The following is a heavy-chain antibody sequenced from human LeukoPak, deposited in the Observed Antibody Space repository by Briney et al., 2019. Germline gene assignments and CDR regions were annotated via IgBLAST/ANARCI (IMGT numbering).Heavy chain of an antibody. J-gene: IGHJ6*03. CDR2: ISSSSSTI. CDR1: GFTFSSDA. D-gene: IGHD3-22*01. V-gene: IGHV3-48*01. Sequence: PGGSLRLSCAASGFTFSSDAMNWVRQAPGKGLEWVSYISSSSSTIYYADSVKGRFTISKDNAKNSLYLQMNSLRAEDTAVYYCARLRARHYYDSSGYYYYMDVWGKGTTVTVSS. CDR3: ARLRARHYYDSSGYYYYMDV.